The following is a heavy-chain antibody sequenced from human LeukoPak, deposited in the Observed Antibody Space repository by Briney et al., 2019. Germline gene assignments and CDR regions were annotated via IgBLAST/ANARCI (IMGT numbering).Heavy chain of an antibody. J-gene: IGHJ6*03. D-gene: IGHD3-10*01. CDR1: GYSLISYW. V-gene: IGHV5-51*01. Sequence: GESLKISCKGSGYSLISYWIGWVRQMPGKGPEWMGIIYPGDSETRYSPSFQGQVTISVDKSISTAYLQWSSLKASDTAVYYCARHQRDREVIFGDYYYMDVWGTGTTVTVSS. CDR2: IYPGDSET. CDR3: ARHQRDREVIFGDYYYMDV.